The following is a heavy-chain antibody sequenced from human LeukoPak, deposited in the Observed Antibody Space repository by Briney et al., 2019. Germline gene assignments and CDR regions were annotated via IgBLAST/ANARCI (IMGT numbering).Heavy chain of an antibody. D-gene: IGHD3-10*01. CDR2: INPSGGST. V-gene: IGHV1-46*01. CDR3: AREYYYGSGNYYDRIDY. Sequence: ASVKVSCKASGYTFTSYYMHWVRQAPGQGLEWMGIINPSGGSTSYAQKFQGRVTMTRDMSTSTDYMVLNSLRSDDTAVYYCAREYYYGSGNYYDRIDYWGQGTLVTVSS. CDR1: GYTFTSYY. J-gene: IGHJ4*02.